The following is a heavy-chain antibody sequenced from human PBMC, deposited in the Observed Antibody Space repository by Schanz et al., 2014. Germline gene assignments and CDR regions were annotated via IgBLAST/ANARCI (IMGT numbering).Heavy chain of an antibody. V-gene: IGHV3-7*02. CDR1: GFTFSSYG. CDR2: IKHDGSVK. CDR3: VSQTGSPNY. Sequence: VQLVESGGGVVQPGRSLRLSCAASGFTFSSYGMHWVRQAPGKGPEWVANIKHDGSVKDYVDSVEGRFTISRDNAKMSLFLQMNSLRVEDTAVYFCVSQTGSPNYWGQGPLVTVSS. D-gene: IGHD6-13*01. J-gene: IGHJ4*02.